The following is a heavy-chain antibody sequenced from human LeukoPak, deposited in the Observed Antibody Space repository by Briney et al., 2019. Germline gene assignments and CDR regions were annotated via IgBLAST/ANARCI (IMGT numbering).Heavy chain of an antibody. CDR2: IYFSGAT. D-gene: IGHD1-26*01. CDR1: GGSISNYY. CDR3: ARVGSDGSYFDY. Sequence: SETLSLTCTVSGGSISNYYWSWIRQSPVKGLEWIGYIYFSGATNYNPSLKSRVTISVDTSKNQFSLKLSSVTAADTAVYYCARVGSDGSYFDYWGQGPLVTVST. V-gene: IGHV4-59*12. J-gene: IGHJ4*02.